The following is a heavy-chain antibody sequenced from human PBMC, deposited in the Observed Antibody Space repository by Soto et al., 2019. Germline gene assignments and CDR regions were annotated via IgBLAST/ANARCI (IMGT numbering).Heavy chain of an antibody. J-gene: IGHJ4*02. V-gene: IGHV3-33*01. CDR3: VRGDNWNDEASDY. Sequence: QVQLVESGGGVVQPGRCLRISCAASGIMFSNHGMHWVRQAPGKGLEWVAVIWSDGNNRYYADSVKGRFTISRDNSKNTVYLQMSSLRAEDTAVYYCVRGDNWNDEASDYWGQGTLVTVSS. CDR1: GIMFSNHG. D-gene: IGHD1-1*01. CDR2: IWSDGNNR.